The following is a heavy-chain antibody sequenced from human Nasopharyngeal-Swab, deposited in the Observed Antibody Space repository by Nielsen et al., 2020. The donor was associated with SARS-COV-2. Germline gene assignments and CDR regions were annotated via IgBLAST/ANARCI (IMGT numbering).Heavy chain of an antibody. D-gene: IGHD5-18*01. V-gene: IGHV3-49*04. J-gene: IGHJ4*02. CDR2: IRTGANGGTT. Sequence: GESLKISCTGSGFNFGDYALSWVRQAPGKWLEWIAVIRTGANGGTTEYAASVAGRFTVSRDDSKTIAYLQMNSLRIEDPAVYYCTAQERYGYGFLYFDYWGRGTLVSVSS. CDR3: TAQERYGYGFLYFDY. CDR1: GFNFGDYA.